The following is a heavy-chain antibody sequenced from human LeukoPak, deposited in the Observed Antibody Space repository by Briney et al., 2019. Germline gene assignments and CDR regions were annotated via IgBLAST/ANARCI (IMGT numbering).Heavy chain of an antibody. D-gene: IGHD2-15*01. CDR3: AKAPVTTCRGAFCYPFDY. Sequence: GGSLRLSCTASGFTFSSFSMNWVRQAPGKGLEWVSSISTSSSYIYYADSVKGRFTISRDNAKNTVYLQMNSLRAEDAAVYYCAKAPVTTCRGAFCYPFDYWGLGTLVTVSS. J-gene: IGHJ4*02. V-gene: IGHV3-21*04. CDR1: GFTFSSFS. CDR2: ISTSSSYI.